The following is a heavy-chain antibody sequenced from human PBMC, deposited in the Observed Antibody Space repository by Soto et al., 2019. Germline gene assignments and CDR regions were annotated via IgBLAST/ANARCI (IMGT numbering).Heavy chain of an antibody. V-gene: IGHV5-51*01. D-gene: IGHD5-18*01. J-gene: IGHJ6*02. Sequence: PGESLKISCKGSGYSFTSYWIGWVRQMPGKGLEWMGIIYPGDSDTRYSPSFQGQVTISADKSISTAYLQWSSLKASDTAMYYCARREYVDTAMVYYYYGMDVWGQGTTVTASS. CDR1: GYSFTSYW. CDR2: IYPGDSDT. CDR3: ARREYVDTAMVYYYYGMDV.